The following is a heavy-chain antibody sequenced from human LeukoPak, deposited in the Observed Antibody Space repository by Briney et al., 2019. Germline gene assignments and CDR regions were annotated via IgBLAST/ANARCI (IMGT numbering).Heavy chain of an antibody. Sequence: GGSLRLSCVASGFIFKSYGMNWVRQAPGKGLEWVSAISGSGGSTYYADSVKGRFTISRDNSKNTLYLQMNSLRAEDTAVYYCAQTYYYDSSGSGSGGFDIWGQGTMVTVSS. D-gene: IGHD3-22*01. J-gene: IGHJ3*02. CDR1: GFIFKSYG. CDR2: ISGSGGST. V-gene: IGHV3-23*01. CDR3: AQTYYYDSSGSGSGGFDI.